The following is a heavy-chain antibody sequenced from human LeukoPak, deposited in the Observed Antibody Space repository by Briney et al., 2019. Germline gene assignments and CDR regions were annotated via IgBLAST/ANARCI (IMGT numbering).Heavy chain of an antibody. CDR2: IYHSGST. V-gene: IGHV4-30-2*01. J-gene: IGHJ1*01. D-gene: IGHD1-26*01. CDR1: GYAISSGGFS. Sequence: PSETLSLTCTVSGYAISSGGFSWNWIRQPPGKGLEWIGYIYHSGSTYYNPSLKSRVTISVDRSKNQFSLKLSSVTAADTAVYYCARSGSPWAEYFQHWGQGTLVTVSS. CDR3: ARSGSPWAEYFQH.